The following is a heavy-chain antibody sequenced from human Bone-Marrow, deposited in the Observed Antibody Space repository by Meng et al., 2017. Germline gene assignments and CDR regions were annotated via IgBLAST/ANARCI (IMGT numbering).Heavy chain of an antibody. CDR1: GFTFSSYS. Sequence: GGSLRLSCAASGFTFSSYSMNWVRQAPGKGLEWVSSISSSSSYIYYADSVKGRFTISRDNAKNSLYLQMNSLRAEDTAVYYCARTPHRVGATDWYYFDYWGQGTLVTVSS. J-gene: IGHJ4*02. V-gene: IGHV3-21*01. CDR2: ISSSSSYI. CDR3: ARTPHRVGATDWYYFDY. D-gene: IGHD1-26*01.